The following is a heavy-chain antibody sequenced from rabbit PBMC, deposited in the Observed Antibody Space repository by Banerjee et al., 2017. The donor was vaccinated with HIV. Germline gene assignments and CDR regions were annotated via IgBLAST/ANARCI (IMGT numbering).Heavy chain of an antibody. J-gene: IGHJ4*01. CDR2: IDVSSGST. V-gene: IGHV1S45*01. Sequence: QEQLEESGGDLVKPGASLTLTCTASGLDFSSSYWICWVRQAPGKGLEWIACIDVSSGSTHYASWAKGRFTISKTSSTTVTLQVTSLTAADTATYFCARDSAGREDFNLWGQGTLVTVS. CDR3: ARDSAGREDFNL. D-gene: IGHD4-1*01. CDR1: GLDFSSSYW.